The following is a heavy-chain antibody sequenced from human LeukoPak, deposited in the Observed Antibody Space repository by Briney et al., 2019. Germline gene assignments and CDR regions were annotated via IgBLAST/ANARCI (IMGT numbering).Heavy chain of an antibody. CDR1: GGSISSYY. V-gene: IGHV4-59*01. D-gene: IGHD5-18*01. J-gene: IGHJ4*02. CDR3: ARGSYSPDFDY. CDR2: IHYSGST. Sequence: PSETLSLTCTVSGGSISSYYWSWIRQPPGKGLEWIGYIHYSGSTNYNPSLKSRVTISVDTSKNQFSLKLSSVTAADTAVYYCARGSYSPDFDYWGQGTLVTVSS.